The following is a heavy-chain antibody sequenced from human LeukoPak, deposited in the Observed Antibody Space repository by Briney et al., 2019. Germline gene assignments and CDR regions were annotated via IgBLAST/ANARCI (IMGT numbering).Heavy chain of an antibody. J-gene: IGHJ3*02. Sequence: PGGSLRLSCAASGFTFEDYAMHWVRQAPGKGLEWVSGISWNSGSIGYADSVKGRFTISRDNAKNSLYLQMNSLRAEDTALYYCAKDIHIAAAGGDAFDIWGQGTMVTVSS. V-gene: IGHV3-9*01. D-gene: IGHD6-13*01. CDR1: GFTFEDYA. CDR2: ISWNSGSI. CDR3: AKDIHIAAAGGDAFDI.